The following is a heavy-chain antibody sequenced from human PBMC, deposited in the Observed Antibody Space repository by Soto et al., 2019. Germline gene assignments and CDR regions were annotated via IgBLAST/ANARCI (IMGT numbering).Heavy chain of an antibody. Sequence: ASVKVSCKASGYTFTGNYMHWVRQAPGQGLEWMGWINPNSGGTNYAQKFQGWVTMTRDTSISTAYMELSRLRSDDTAVYYCARTATTIASYYYYYYGMDVWGQGTTVTVS. V-gene: IGHV1-2*04. CDR3: ARTATTIASYYYYYYGMDV. CDR1: GYTFTGNY. D-gene: IGHD1-26*01. J-gene: IGHJ6*01. CDR2: INPNSGGT.